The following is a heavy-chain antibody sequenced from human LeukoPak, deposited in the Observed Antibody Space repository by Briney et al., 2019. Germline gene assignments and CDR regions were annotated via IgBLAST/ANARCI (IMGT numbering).Heavy chain of an antibody. CDR2: INPNSGGT. J-gene: IGHJ4*02. CDR1: GYTFTGYY. D-gene: IGHD2-15*01. Sequence: ASVKVSCKASGYTFTGYYMHWVRQAPGQGLEWMGWINPNSGGTNYAQKFQGRVTMTRDTSISTAYMELSRLRSDDTAVYYCARVPRYCSGGSCSYFDYWGQETLVTVSS. V-gene: IGHV1-2*02. CDR3: ARVPRYCSGGSCSYFDY.